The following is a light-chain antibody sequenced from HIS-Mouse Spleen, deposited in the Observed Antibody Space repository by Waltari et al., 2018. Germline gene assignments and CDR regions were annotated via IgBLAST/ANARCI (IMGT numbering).Light chain of an antibody. Sequence: QSALTQPASVSGSPGQSITISCTGTSSAVGSCNLVARYQQHPGKAPQLMIYEGSKRPSGVSNRFSGSKSGNTASLTISGLQAEDEADYYCCSYAGSSTLVFGGGTKLTVL. CDR2: EGS. V-gene: IGLV2-23*01. J-gene: IGLJ2*01. CDR1: SSAVGSCNL. CDR3: CSYAGSSTLV.